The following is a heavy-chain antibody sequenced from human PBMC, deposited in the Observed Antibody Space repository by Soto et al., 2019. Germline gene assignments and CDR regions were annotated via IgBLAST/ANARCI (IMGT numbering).Heavy chain of an antibody. V-gene: IGHV4-59*01. CDR2: IYYSGST. CDR1: GGSISSYY. J-gene: IGHJ6*02. CDR3: AREMFGSYSGMDV. Sequence: SETLSLTCTFSGGSISSYYWSWIRQPPGKGLEWIGYIYYSGSTNYNPSLKSRVTISVDTSTNSDYMELSSLRSEDTAVYYCAREMFGSYSGMDVWGQGTTVTVSS. D-gene: IGHD3-10*02.